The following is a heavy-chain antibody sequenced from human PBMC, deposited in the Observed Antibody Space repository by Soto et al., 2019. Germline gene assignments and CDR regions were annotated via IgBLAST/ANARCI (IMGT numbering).Heavy chain of an antibody. CDR1: GFTFSSYA. V-gene: IGHV3-23*01. J-gene: IGHJ4*02. CDR2: ISGSGGST. CDR3: AKVTQQLGLFDY. Sequence: EVQLLESGGGLVQPGGSLRLSCAASGFTFSSYAMSWVRQAPGKGLEWVSAISGSGGSTYDAYSVKGRFTISRDNSKNTLYLQMNSLRAEDTAVYYCAKVTQQLGLFDYWGQGTLVTVSS. D-gene: IGHD6-13*01.